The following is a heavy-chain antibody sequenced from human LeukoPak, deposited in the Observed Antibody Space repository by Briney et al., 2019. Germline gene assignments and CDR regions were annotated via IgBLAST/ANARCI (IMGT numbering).Heavy chain of an antibody. V-gene: IGHV3-48*01. Sequence: GGSLRLSCAASGFTFGSYGMIWVRQAPGKGLEWVSYSSGRSTTIHCADSVKGRFTISRDNAKNSLYLQMNGLRAEDTAVYYCARGRMDYGDSFYFDYWGQGTLVTVSS. CDR3: ARGRMDYGDSFYFDY. D-gene: IGHD4-17*01. J-gene: IGHJ4*02. CDR1: GFTFGSYG. CDR2: SSGRSTTI.